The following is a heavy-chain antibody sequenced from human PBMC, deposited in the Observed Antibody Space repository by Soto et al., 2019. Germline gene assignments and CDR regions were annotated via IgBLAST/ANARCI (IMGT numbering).Heavy chain of an antibody. Sequence: QVQPVESGGGVVQPGRSLRLSCAASGFTFSRYSMHWVRQAPGKGLEWVAVISYDGNTENHADSVKDRFTISRDSSKNTVFLQMNSLRVEDTAVYFCARGGYYGGLDYWGQGTLVTVSS. CDR1: GFTFSRYS. V-gene: IGHV3-30-3*01. J-gene: IGHJ4*02. CDR3: ARGGYYGGLDY. D-gene: IGHD4-17*01. CDR2: ISYDGNTE.